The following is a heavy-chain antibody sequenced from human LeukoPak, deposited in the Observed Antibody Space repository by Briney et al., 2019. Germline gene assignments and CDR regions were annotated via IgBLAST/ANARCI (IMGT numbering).Heavy chain of an antibody. CDR2: IYYSGST. D-gene: IGHD3-10*01. Sequence: SETLSLPCVVYGASFSNYYWSWIRQPPGKGLEWIGYIYYSGSTNYNPSLKSRVTISVDTSKNQFSLKLSSVTAADTAVYYCARGYYGSASYGLYYYYYMDVWGKGTTVTVSS. V-gene: IGHV4-59*01. CDR1: GASFSNYY. CDR3: ARGYYGSASYGLYYYYYMDV. J-gene: IGHJ6*03.